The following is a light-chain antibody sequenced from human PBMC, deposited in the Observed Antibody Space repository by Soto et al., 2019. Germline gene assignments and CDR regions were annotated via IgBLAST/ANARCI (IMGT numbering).Light chain of an antibody. J-gene: IGKJ4*01. CDR2: WAS. V-gene: IGKV4-1*01. CDR1: QSVLYSSNSKNY. Sequence: DIVMTQSPDSLSVSLGERATINCRSSQSVLYSSNSKNYLAWYQHKPGQPPKLLIYWASTRESGVPERFSGSGSGTDLTLTISSLQAEDGAVYFCQQHYGNPTFGGGTKVEIK. CDR3: QQHYGNPT.